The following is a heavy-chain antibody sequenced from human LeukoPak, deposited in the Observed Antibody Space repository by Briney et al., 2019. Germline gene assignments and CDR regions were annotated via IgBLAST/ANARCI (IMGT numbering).Heavy chain of an antibody. CDR1: GFTFSNYA. D-gene: IGHD4-17*01. V-gene: IGHV3-23*01. J-gene: IGHJ4*02. CDR2: ISGSGGST. CDR3: AKDNGDYVGYFYY. Sequence: GGSLRLSCAASGFTFSNYAMNWVRQAPGKGLEWVSVISGSGGSTYYADSVKGRFTISRDNSKNTLYLQMNSLRAEDTAVYYCAKDNGDYVGYFYYWGQGTLLTVSS.